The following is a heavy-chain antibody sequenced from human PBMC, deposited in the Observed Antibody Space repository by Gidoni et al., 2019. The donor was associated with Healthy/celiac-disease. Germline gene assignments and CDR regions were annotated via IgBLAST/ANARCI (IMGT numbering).Heavy chain of an antibody. CDR3: ARPWPNYYGSGSKYQENYYYYGMDV. Sequence: GSSVKVSCKASGGTFSSYAISWVRQAPGQGLEWMGRIIPILGIANYAQKFQGRVTITADKSTSTAYMELSSLRSEDTAVYYCARPWPNYYGSGSKYQENYYYYGMDVWGQGTTVTVSS. D-gene: IGHD3-10*01. CDR2: IIPILGIA. J-gene: IGHJ6*02. CDR1: GGTFSSYA. V-gene: IGHV1-69*04.